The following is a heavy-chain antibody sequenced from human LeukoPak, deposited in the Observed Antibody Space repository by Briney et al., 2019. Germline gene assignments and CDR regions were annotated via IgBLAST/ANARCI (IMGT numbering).Heavy chain of an antibody. CDR3: ARGDFGVVITYSWFDP. CDR1: GFTFSKYT. D-gene: IGHD3-3*01. Sequence: GGSLRLSCAASGFTFSKYTIHWVRQAPGKGLEWVAVISNDGSNKYYADSLKGRFTISRDNSKNTLYLQMDSLRAEDRAVYYCARGDFGVVITYSWFDPWGQGTLVTVSS. CDR2: ISNDGSNK. V-gene: IGHV3-30*04. J-gene: IGHJ5*02.